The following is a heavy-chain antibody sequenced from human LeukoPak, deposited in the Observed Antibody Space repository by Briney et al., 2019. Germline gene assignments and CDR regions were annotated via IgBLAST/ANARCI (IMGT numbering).Heavy chain of an antibody. V-gene: IGHV3-21*01. J-gene: IGHJ4*02. D-gene: IGHD1-26*01. Sequence: GGSLRLSCVASGFRFSSYSMNWVRQAPGGGLGWVSSISGTSSYIYHADSVKGRFTISRNTPKNSLYLQMNSLRVEDTAVYFCARDLVWEGNDYWGQGTLVTVSS. CDR1: GFRFSSYS. CDR2: ISGTSSYI. CDR3: ARDLVWEGNDY.